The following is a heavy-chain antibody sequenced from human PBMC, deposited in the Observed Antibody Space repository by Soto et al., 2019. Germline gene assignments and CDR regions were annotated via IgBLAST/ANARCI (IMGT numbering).Heavy chain of an antibody. V-gene: IGHV3-48*02. Sequence: EVQLVESGGGLVQPGGSLRLSCAASGFTFSSYDMNWVRQAPGKGLEWVSYISSNSYTIYYADSVKGRFTISRDNAKNSLYLQMNSLRDEDTAVYYCARESVAGDAKVDYGMDVWGQGTTVTVSS. CDR1: GFTFSSYD. D-gene: IGHD2-15*01. CDR3: ARESVAGDAKVDYGMDV. CDR2: ISSNSYTI. J-gene: IGHJ6*02.